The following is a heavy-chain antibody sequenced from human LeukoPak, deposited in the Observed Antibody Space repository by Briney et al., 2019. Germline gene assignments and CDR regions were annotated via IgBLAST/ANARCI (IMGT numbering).Heavy chain of an antibody. CDR1: GFTFSNYT. CDR3: ARVKITSSGNWYFDL. D-gene: IGHD3-10*01. Sequence: PGESLRLSCGASGFTFSNYTMAWVRQAPGKGLEWVSTISRLSTYLYHSDSMKGRITISRDNPKNSLHLQISSLRAEDTGVYFCARVKITSSGNWYFDLWGRGTLITVSS. V-gene: IGHV3-21*01. CDR2: ISRLSTYL. J-gene: IGHJ2*01.